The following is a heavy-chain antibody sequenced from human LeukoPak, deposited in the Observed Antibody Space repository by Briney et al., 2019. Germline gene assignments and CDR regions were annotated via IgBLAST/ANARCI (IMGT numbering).Heavy chain of an antibody. CDR3: ARESQYYYDSSGSPYFDY. J-gene: IGHJ4*02. Sequence: GASVKVSCKASGYTFTSYAMHWVRQAPGQRLEWMGWINAGNGNTKYSQKFQGRVTITRDTSASTAYMELSSLRSEDTAVYYCARESQYYYDSSGSPYFDYWGQGTLVTVSS. D-gene: IGHD3-22*01. CDR2: INAGNGNT. CDR1: GYTFTSYA. V-gene: IGHV1-3*01.